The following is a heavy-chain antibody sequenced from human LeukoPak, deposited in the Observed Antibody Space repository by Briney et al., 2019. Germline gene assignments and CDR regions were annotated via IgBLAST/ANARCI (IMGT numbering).Heavy chain of an antibody. J-gene: IGHJ4*02. Sequence: PGGSLRLSCAASGFTFGSYAMSWVRQAPRKGLEWVSAISGSGGSTYYADSVKGRFTISRDNSKNTLYLQMNSLRAEDTAVYYCAKIATVTTVFDYWGQGTLVTVSS. V-gene: IGHV3-23*01. CDR1: GFTFGSYA. D-gene: IGHD4-17*01. CDR3: AKIATVTTVFDY. CDR2: ISGSGGST.